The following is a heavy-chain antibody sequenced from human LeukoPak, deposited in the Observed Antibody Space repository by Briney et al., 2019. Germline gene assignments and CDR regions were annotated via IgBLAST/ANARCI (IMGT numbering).Heavy chain of an antibody. D-gene: IGHD1-20*01. V-gene: IGHV3-33*08. CDR1: GFTFSSYG. Sequence: PGRSLRLSCAVSGFTFSSYGMHWVRQAPGKGLEWVAVIWYDGSNKYYADSVKGRFTISRDNSKNTLYLQMNSLRAEDTAVYYCARERITGTTFFDYWGQGTLVTVSS. J-gene: IGHJ4*02. CDR2: IWYDGSNK. CDR3: ARERITGTTFFDY.